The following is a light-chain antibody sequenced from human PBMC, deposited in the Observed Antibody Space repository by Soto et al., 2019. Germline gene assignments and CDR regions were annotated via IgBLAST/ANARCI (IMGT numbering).Light chain of an antibody. CDR1: QSVGSD. CDR2: GTS. V-gene: IGKV3-15*01. Sequence: EIVMTQSPATLSVSPGEGATLSCRASQSVGSDLAWYQQKPGQAPRLLIYGTSTRATGIPARFSGSGSGTEFILTISSLQSEDFAIYYCQQYRNWPPLTFGGGTKVEIK. J-gene: IGKJ4*01. CDR3: QQYRNWPPLT.